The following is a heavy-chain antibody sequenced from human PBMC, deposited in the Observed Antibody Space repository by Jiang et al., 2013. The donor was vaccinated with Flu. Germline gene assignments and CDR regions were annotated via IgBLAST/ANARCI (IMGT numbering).Heavy chain of an antibody. CDR3: ARDLPEDFWSGYSAGSFDY. V-gene: IGHV1-69*04. Sequence: SGAEVKKPGASVKVSCKASGGTFSSYAISWVRQAPGQGFEWMGRIIPILGIANYAQKFQGRVTITADKSTSTAYMELSSLRSEDTAVYYCARDLPEDFWSGYSAGSFDYWGQGTLVTVSS. CDR2: IIPILGIA. CDR1: GGTFSSYA. J-gene: IGHJ4*02. D-gene: IGHD3-3*01.